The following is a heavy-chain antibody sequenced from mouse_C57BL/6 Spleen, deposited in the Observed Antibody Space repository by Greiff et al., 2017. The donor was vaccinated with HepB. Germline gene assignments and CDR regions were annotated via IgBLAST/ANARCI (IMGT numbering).Heavy chain of an antibody. CDR3: ARNGGYDGGNYFDY. CDR1: GYSITSGYY. CDR2: ISYDGSN. V-gene: IGHV3-6*01. J-gene: IGHJ2*01. D-gene: IGHD2-2*01. Sequence: VQLKESGPGLVKPSQSLSLTCSVTGYSITSGYYWNWIRQFPGNKLEWMGYISYDGSNNYNPSLKNRISITRDTSKNQFFLKLNSVTTEDTATYYCARNGGYDGGNYFDYWGQGTTLTVSS.